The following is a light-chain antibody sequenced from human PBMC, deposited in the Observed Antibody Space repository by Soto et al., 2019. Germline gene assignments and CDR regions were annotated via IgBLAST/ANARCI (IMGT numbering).Light chain of an antibody. J-gene: IGKJ5*01. V-gene: IGKV3-11*01. CDR2: DTS. CDR1: QSVSNF. Sequence: ETVFTQSPGTLSLSPGKRATLSCRASQSVSNFLAWYTQKPGQAPRLLIYDTSNRATGIPARFSGSGSGTDFTLTINNLDPEDFAVYYCQQRSNWTITFGQGTRLEIK. CDR3: QQRSNWTIT.